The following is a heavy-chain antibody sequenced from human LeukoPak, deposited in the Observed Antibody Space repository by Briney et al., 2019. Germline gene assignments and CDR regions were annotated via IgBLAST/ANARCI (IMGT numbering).Heavy chain of an antibody. Sequence: GGSLRLSCAASGFTFSSYAMHWVRQAPGKGLEWVAVISYDGSNKYYADSVKGRFTISRDNAKNTLYLQMNSLTAEDTAVYFCARGASLNQPDAFDIWGQGTTVTVSS. V-gene: IGHV3-30-3*01. CDR1: GFTFSSYA. D-gene: IGHD1-14*01. CDR2: ISYDGSNK. CDR3: ARGASLNQPDAFDI. J-gene: IGHJ3*02.